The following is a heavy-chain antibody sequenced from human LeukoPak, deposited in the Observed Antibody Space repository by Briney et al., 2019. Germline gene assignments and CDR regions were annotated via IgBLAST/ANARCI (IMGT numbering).Heavy chain of an antibody. V-gene: IGHV3-23*01. CDR2: ISGSGGGT. D-gene: IGHD3-22*01. CDR3: AKRGVVIRVILVGFHKEAYYFDS. J-gene: IGHJ4*02. CDR1: GITLSNYG. Sequence: GGSLRLSCAVSGITLSNYGMTWVRQAPGKGLEWVAGISGSGGGTNYAHSVKGRFTISRDNSKNTLYLQMNSLRAEDTAVYFCAKRGVVIRVILVGFHKEAYYFDSWGQGALVTVSS.